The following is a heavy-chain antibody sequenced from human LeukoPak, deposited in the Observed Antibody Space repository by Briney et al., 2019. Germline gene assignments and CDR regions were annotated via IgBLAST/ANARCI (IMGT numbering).Heavy chain of an antibody. J-gene: IGHJ4*02. Sequence: GWAVRLSCAACRFTLHSKCRHSLRQAPAKGREGVAVIWYDRSNKYYADSVKGRVTISRDNSKNPLYLLMNSLRAEDTAVYYCARVRDYYDSSGPDYWGQGTLVTVSS. CDR3: ARVRDYYDSSGPDY. CDR2: IWYDRSNK. D-gene: IGHD3-22*01. CDR1: RFTLHSKC. V-gene: IGHV3-33*01.